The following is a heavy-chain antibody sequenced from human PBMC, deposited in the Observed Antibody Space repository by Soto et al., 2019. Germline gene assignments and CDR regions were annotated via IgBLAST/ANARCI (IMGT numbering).Heavy chain of an antibody. CDR2: ISYDGTNK. CDR1: GFTFSSYG. Sequence: PGGSLRLSCAASGFTFSSYGMHWVRQAPGKGLEWVAIISYDGTNKYYADSVKGRFTISRDNSKNTVYLQMNSLRAEDTNVYYCAKDSQWEVNNHYSARKVWRQGPTVTVSS. D-gene: IGHD1-26*01. J-gene: IGHJ6*01. V-gene: IGHV3-30*18. CDR3: AKDSQWEVNNHYSARKV.